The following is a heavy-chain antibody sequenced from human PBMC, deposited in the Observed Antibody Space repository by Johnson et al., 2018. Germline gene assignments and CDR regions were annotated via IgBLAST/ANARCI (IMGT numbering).Heavy chain of an antibody. CDR3: ARHCWGQYPNWCDP. D-gene: IGHD7-27*01. Sequence: QVQLVQSGPQLVKSSETLSLTCIVSGGSVITSDYSWGWVRQPPGTGLEWIGSMYYSGRTYNNPSLKSRVTMSVDPSNNQFSLRLTSVTAADTAVYYCARHCWGQYPNWCDPWGQGTLVIVSS. V-gene: IGHV4-39*01. CDR1: GGSVITSDYS. CDR2: MYYSGRT. J-gene: IGHJ5*02.